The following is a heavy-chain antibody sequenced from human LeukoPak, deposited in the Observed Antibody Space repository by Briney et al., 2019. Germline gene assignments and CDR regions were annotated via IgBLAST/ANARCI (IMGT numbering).Heavy chain of an antibody. CDR1: GFTFSSYS. Sequence: GGSLRLSCAASGFTFSSYSMNWVRQAPGKGLEWVSSISSSSSYIYYADSVKGRFTISRDNAKNLLYLQMNSLRAEDTAVYYCARGPLEQQHFGGFDYWGQGTLVTVSS. CDR3: ARGPLEQQHFGGFDY. CDR2: ISSSSSYI. D-gene: IGHD6-13*01. J-gene: IGHJ4*02. V-gene: IGHV3-21*01.